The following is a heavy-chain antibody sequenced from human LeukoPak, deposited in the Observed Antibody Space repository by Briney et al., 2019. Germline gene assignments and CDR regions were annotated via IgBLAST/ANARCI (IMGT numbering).Heavy chain of an antibody. Sequence: GGSLRLSCAASGFTFNSYAMSWVRQAPGKGLEWVSGISGSGGSTYDANSVKGRFTISRDNSKNTLYLQMNSLRAEDTAVYYCAKSKTPYCSSANCLMFDYWGQGALVTVSS. V-gene: IGHV3-23*01. J-gene: IGHJ4*02. CDR2: ISGSGGST. CDR1: GFTFNSYA. CDR3: AKSKTPYCSSANCLMFDY. D-gene: IGHD2-2*01.